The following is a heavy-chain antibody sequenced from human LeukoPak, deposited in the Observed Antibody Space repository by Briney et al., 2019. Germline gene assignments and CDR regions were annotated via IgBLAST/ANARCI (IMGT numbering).Heavy chain of an antibody. V-gene: IGHV4-34*01. CDR2: INHSGST. CDR1: GGSFSGYY. D-gene: IGHD3-22*01. Sequence: SETLSLTCAVYGGSFSGYYWSWIRQPPGKGPEWIGEINHSGSTNYNPSLKSRVTISVDTSKNQFSLKLSSVTAADTAVYYCARGVWWLYYFDYWGQGTLVTVSS. CDR3: ARGVWWLYYFDY. J-gene: IGHJ4*02.